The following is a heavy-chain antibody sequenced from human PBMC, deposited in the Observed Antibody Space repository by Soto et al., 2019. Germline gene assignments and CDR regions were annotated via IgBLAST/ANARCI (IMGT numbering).Heavy chain of an antibody. V-gene: IGHV3-9*01. Sequence: EVQLVESGGGLVQPGRSLRLSCAASGFTFDDYAMHWVRQAPGKGLEWVSGISWNSGSIGYADSVKGRFTISRDNAKNSLYLQMNSLRAEDTALYYCAKDTDYCSSTSCYASWYFDLWGPGTLVTVSS. J-gene: IGHJ2*01. CDR2: ISWNSGSI. CDR1: GFTFDDYA. CDR3: AKDTDYCSSTSCYASWYFDL. D-gene: IGHD2-2*01.